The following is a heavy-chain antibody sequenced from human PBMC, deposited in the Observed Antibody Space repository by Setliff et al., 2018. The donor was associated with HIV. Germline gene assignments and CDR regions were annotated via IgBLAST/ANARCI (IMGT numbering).Heavy chain of an antibody. CDR3: ARVEAKIRGATYGMDV. D-gene: IGHD3-10*01. CDR1: GDSISNHY. Sequence: SETLSLTCNVSGDSISNHYWNWIRQPPGKGLEWIGTIYNSGNTVSNPSLKSRVTISVDTSKNQFSLTLNSVTAADTAVYFCARVEAKIRGATYGMDVWGQGTTVTVSS. J-gene: IGHJ6*02. V-gene: IGHV4-59*11. CDR2: IYNSGNT.